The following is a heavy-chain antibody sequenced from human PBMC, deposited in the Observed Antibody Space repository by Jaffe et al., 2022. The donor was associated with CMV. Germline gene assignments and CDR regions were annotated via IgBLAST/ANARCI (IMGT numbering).Heavy chain of an antibody. V-gene: IGHV3-21*01. CDR1: GFTFSSYS. CDR2: ISSSSSYI. Sequence: EVQLVESGGGLVKPGGSLRLSCAASGFTFSSYSMNWVRQAPGKGLEWVSSISSSSSYIYYADSVKGRFTISRDNAKNSLYLQMNSLRAEDTAVYYCARRNSATYGDYYYYYYMDVWGKGTTVTVSS. CDR3: ARRNSATYGDYYYYYYMDV. D-gene: IGHD4-17*01. J-gene: IGHJ6*03.